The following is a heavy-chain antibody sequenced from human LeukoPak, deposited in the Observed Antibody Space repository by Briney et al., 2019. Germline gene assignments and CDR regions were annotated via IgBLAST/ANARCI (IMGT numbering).Heavy chain of an antibody. D-gene: IGHD4-17*01. Sequence: GTLSLTCAVSGGSISNSNWWSWVRQAPGKGLEWVSGISGSGNSTFYTDSVKGRFTISRDNSKNTLYLQVNSLRAEDTALYYCAKDYKYGDPFDFWGQGTLVTVSS. CDR3: AKDYKYGDPFDF. CDR2: ISGSGNST. V-gene: IGHV3-23*01. CDR1: GGSISNSN. J-gene: IGHJ4*02.